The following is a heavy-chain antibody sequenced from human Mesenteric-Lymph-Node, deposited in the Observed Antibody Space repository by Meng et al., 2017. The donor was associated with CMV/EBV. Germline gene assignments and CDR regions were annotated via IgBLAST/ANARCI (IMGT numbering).Heavy chain of an antibody. J-gene: IGHJ4*02. CDR2: ISSSSSYI. CDR1: GFTFSSYT. CDR3: AKAAEYYDFWSAIDY. V-gene: IGHV3-21*01. D-gene: IGHD3-3*01. Sequence: GGSLRLSCAASGFTFSSYTMNWVRQAPGKGLEWVSSISSSSSYIYYADSVKGRFTISRDNAKNSLYLQMNSLRAEDTAVYYCAKAAEYYDFWSAIDYWGQGTLVTVSS.